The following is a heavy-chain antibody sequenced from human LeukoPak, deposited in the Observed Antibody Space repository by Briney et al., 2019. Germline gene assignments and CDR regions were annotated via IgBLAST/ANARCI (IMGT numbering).Heavy chain of an antibody. CDR3: ASSPVEVTTSRTHYYYYGMDV. V-gene: IGHV1-69*10. J-gene: IGHJ6*02. CDR2: IIPILGIA. Sequence: GASVKVSCKASGGTFSSYAISWVRQAPGQGLEWMGGIIPILGIANYAQKFQGIVTITADKSTSTAYMELSSLRSEDTAVYYCASSPVEVTTSRTHYYYYGMDVWGQGTTVTVSS. D-gene: IGHD2-21*02. CDR1: GGTFSSYA.